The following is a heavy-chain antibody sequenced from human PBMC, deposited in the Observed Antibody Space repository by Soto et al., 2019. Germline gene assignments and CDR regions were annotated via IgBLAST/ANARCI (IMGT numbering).Heavy chain of an antibody. CDR3: AVEVATINDY. V-gene: IGHV1-46*01. Sequence: QVHLVQSGAEMKKPGASVKVSCKASGYTFASYNIHWVRQAPGQWLEWMGIINPSGGSTSYAQKFQGRVTMTRDTSTSTVYMELSSLRSEDTAVYYCAVEVATINDYWGQGTLVTVSS. CDR1: GYTFASYN. CDR2: INPSGGST. J-gene: IGHJ4*02. D-gene: IGHD5-12*01.